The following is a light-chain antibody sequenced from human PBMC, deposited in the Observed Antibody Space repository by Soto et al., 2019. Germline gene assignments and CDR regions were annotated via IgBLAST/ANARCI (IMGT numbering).Light chain of an antibody. CDR2: KAS. Sequence: LMSQSSASFSASQGNRVTSACRASQSISTWFAWYQQKPEKATKLLIYKASSSESGVTSRSGGSGCRPELTLTISSLQPDDFATYYCQQYNSYSQTFGQGTKLDIK. CDR1: QSISTW. CDR3: QQYNSYSQT. J-gene: IGKJ1*01. V-gene: IGKV1-5*03.